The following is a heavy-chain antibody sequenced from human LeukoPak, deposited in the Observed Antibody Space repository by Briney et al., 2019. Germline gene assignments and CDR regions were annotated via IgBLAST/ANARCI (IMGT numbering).Heavy chain of an antibody. J-gene: IGHJ6*02. Sequence: GGSLRLSCAASGFTFSSYGMHWVRQAPGKGLEWVAFIRYDGSNKYYADSVKGRFTIDRYNSKNELYLQMNSLRAEDTAVYYCLAGMDVWGQGTTVTVSS. CDR1: GFTFSSYG. CDR2: IRYDGSNK. CDR3: LAGMDV. V-gene: IGHV3-30*02.